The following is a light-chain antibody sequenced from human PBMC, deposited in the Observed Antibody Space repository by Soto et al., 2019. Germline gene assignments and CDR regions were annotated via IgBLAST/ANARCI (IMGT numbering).Light chain of an antibody. V-gene: IGLV1-40*01. J-gene: IGLJ3*02. CDR3: QSYDSSLSGWV. Sequence: QSVLPQPPSLSGAPGQRVTISCTGSSSNIGAGYDVKWYQQLPGTAPKLLVYGNSNRPSGVPDRFSGSKSGTSASLAITGLQAEDEADYYCQSYDSSLSGWVFGGGTKLTVL. CDR1: SSNIGAGYD. CDR2: GNS.